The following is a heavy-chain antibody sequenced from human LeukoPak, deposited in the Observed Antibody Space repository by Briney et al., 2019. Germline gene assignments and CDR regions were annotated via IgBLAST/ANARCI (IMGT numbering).Heavy chain of an antibody. V-gene: IGHV4-34*01. J-gene: IGHJ6*02. CDR2: INHSGST. CDR1: GGSFSGYY. D-gene: IGHD3-9*01. Sequence: PLETLSLTCAVYGGSFSGYYWSWIRQPPGKGLEWIGEINHSGSTNYNPSLKSRVTISVDTSKNQFSLKLSSVTAADTAVYYCASIMTGYYYYYGMDVWGQGTTVTVSS. CDR3: ASIMTGYYYYYGMDV.